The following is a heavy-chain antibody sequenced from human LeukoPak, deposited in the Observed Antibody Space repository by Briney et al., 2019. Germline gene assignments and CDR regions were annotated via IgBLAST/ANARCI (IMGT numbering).Heavy chain of an antibody. D-gene: IGHD2-15*01. V-gene: IGHV1-18*01. Sequence: ASVKVSCKASGYTFADYGISWVRQAPGQGLEWMAWISTYNHEANYARKFRGRATMTTDTSTSTAYMELGSLRSDDTAVYYCVRDYFCSGGSCDDCFDPWGQGTLVTVSS. CDR1: GYTFADYG. CDR2: ISTYNHEA. CDR3: VRDYFCSGGSCDDCFDP. J-gene: IGHJ5*02.